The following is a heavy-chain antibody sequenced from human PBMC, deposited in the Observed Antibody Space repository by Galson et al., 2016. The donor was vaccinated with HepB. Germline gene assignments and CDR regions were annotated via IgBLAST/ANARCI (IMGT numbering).Heavy chain of an antibody. Sequence: SLILSCEGSGCSCGGSARHCGRQAPGEPLERVSGVSSTSGTIDYAESAKGQFTIASDNAKQSLSLQMDSMRAEDTALYYCAKDISAFFAVVIGVPRYYHGMDVWGKGTAVTVSS. CDR2: VSSTSGTI. CDR1: GCSCGGSA. V-gene: IGHV3-9*01. J-gene: IGHJ6*04. CDR3: AKDISAFFAVVIGVPRYYHGMDV. D-gene: IGHD3-3*01.